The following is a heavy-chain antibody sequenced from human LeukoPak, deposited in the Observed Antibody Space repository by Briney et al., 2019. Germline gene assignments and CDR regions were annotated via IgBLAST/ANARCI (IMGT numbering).Heavy chain of an antibody. CDR2: IYHSGST. CDR3: ARGGVRLDAFDI. Sequence: TLSLTCTVSGGSISSGGYYWSWIRQPPGKGLEWIGYIYHSGSTYYNPSLKSRVTISVDRSKNQFSLKLSSVTAADTAVYYCARGGVRLDAFDIWGQGTMVTVSS. CDR1: GGSISSGGYY. V-gene: IGHV4-30-2*01. D-gene: IGHD3-10*01. J-gene: IGHJ3*02.